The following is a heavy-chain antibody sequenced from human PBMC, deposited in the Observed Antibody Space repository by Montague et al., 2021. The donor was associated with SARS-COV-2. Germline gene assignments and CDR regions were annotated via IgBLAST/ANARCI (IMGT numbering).Heavy chain of an antibody. V-gene: IGHV4-39*01. J-gene: IGHJ4*02. Sequence: SETLSLTCTVYGDSISSSRYFWGWLCQPPGKGLDWIGSISFSGSTYYNPSLRSRVTISVDTSKNQISLKLSSVTAADTAVYYCASPNSGRWYYFDYWGQGTLVTASS. CDR3: ASPNSGRWYYFDY. CDR2: ISFSGST. D-gene: IGHD4-23*01. CDR1: GDSISSSRYF.